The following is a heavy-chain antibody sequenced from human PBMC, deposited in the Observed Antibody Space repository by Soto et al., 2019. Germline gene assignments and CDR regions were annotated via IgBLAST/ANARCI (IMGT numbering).Heavy chain of an antibody. CDR2: IYYSGST. CDR1: GGSISSSSYY. V-gene: IGHV4-39*01. Sequence: TSETLSLTCTVSGGSISSSSYYWGWIRQPPGKGLEWIGSIYYSGSTYYNPSLKSRVTISVDTSKNQFSLKLSSVTAADTAVYYCARKLDYGDFDYWGQGTLVTVSS. CDR3: ARKLDYGDFDY. D-gene: IGHD4-17*01. J-gene: IGHJ4*02.